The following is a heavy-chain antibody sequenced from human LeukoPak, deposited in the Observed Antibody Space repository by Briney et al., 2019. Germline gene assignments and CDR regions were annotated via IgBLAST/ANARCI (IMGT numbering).Heavy chain of an antibody. CDR2: ISESGGST. V-gene: IGHV3-23*01. J-gene: IGHJ4*02. CDR3: AKGSF. CDR1: GFTFGKYW. D-gene: IGHD3-10*01. Sequence: GGSLRLSCVASGFTFGKYWMSWVRQAPGKGLEWVSGISESGGSTYYADSVKGRFTSSRDNSKNTLYLQMNNLRAEDTAAYYCAKGSFWGQGTLVTVSS.